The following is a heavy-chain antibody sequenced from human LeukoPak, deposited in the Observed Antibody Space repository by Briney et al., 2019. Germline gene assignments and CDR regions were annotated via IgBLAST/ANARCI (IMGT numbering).Heavy chain of an antibody. D-gene: IGHD3-22*01. CDR3: AREGYRGNYYDSSGYYEYFQH. Sequence: SVKVSCKASGGTFSSYVISWVRQAPGQGLEWMGRIIPIFGIANYAQKFQGRVTITADKSTSTAYMELSSLRSEDTAVYYCAREGYRGNYYDSSGYYEYFQHWGQGTLVTVSS. V-gene: IGHV1-69*04. J-gene: IGHJ1*01. CDR2: IIPIFGIA. CDR1: GGTFSSYV.